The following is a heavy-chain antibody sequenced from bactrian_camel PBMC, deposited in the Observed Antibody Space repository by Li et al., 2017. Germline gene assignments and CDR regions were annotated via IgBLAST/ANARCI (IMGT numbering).Heavy chain of an antibody. CDR2: IYADGSAT. Sequence: VQLVESGGGLVQAGGSLRLSCTASGLVFGTYPLAWFRQAPGKGLAWVSSIYADGSATYYTDSVQGRSTISRDDAKNTLYLQIDSLKTEDTAMYYCARSDKYYFYSDYYYTLTIWGQGTQVTVS. CDR3: ARSDKYYFYSDYYYTLTI. CDR1: GLVFGTYP. V-gene: IGHV3S7*01. D-gene: IGHD2*01. J-gene: IGHJ4*01.